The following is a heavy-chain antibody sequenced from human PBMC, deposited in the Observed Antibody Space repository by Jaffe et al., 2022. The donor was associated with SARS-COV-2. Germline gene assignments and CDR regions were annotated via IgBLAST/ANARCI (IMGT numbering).Heavy chain of an antibody. CDR3: AKDLWRADCSSTSCYSGGNDH. J-gene: IGHJ5*02. CDR2: ISYHGGNK. Sequence: QVQLVESGGGVVQPGRPLRLSCAASGFTFSSYGMHWVRQAPGKGLEWVAVISYHGGNKYYADSVKGRFTISRDNSKNTLYLQMNSLRAEDTAVYYCAKDLWRADCSSTSCYSGGNDHWGQGTLVTVSS. CDR1: GFTFSSYG. D-gene: IGHD2-2*02. V-gene: IGHV3-30*18.